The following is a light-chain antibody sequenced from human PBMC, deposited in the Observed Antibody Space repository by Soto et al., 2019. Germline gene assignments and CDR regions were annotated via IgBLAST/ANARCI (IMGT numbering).Light chain of an antibody. CDR2: TGS. Sequence: DIQMTQSPSSVSASVGDRVTITCRASQASDSWLAWYQQKPGEAPKLLIFTGSLLHSGVPPRFSGSGSGTDFTLPISGLQPEDFETYYCHQTLSFPPTFGQGTKV. CDR3: HQTLSFPPT. CDR1: QASDSW. J-gene: IGKJ1*01. V-gene: IGKV1-12*01.